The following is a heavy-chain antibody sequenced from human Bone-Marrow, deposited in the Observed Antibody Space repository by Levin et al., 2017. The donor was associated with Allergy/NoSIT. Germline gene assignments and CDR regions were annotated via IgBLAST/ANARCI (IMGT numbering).Heavy chain of an antibody. D-gene: IGHD4-17*01. V-gene: IGHV3-30*04. CDR3: ARDWDLHDYGDLAFDY. CDR1: GFSFSSYA. CDR2: ISYDGSNK. Sequence: GGSLRLSCAASGFSFSSYAMHWVRQAPGKGLEWVAVISYDGSNKYYADSVKGRFTISRDNSKNTLYLQMNSLRTEDTAVYYCARDWDLHDYGDLAFDYWGQGTLVTVSS. J-gene: IGHJ4*02.